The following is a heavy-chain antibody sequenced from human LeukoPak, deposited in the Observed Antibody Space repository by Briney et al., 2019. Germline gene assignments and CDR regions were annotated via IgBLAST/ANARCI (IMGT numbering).Heavy chain of an antibody. J-gene: IGHJ4*02. CDR1: GFTFFSYA. V-gene: IGHV1-3*01. D-gene: IGHD2-2*01. CDR3: ARAPDREIVVVPSALRH. CDR2: INPGNGNT. Sequence: ASVKVSCKTSGFTFFSYAMHWVRQAPGQRLKWMGWINPGNGNTKYSQNFQGRATITRDTSARTVYMELTSLRSEDTAVYYCARAPDREIVVVPSALRHWGQGTLVAVSS.